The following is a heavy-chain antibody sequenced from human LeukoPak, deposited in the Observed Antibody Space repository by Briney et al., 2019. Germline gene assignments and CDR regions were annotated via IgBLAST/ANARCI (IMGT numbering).Heavy chain of an antibody. CDR1: GGSIGSFF. J-gene: IGHJ3*02. V-gene: IGHV4-59*01. CDR2: IHYSGST. D-gene: IGHD6-19*01. CDR3: ARDGVGYSSGWYRAFDAFDI. Sequence: PSETLSLTCTVSGGSIGSFFWSWIRQPPGKALEWIGYIHYSGSTKYNPSLKSRVTISVDTSKNQFSLKLSSVTAADTAVYYCARDGVGYSSGWYRAFDAFDIWGQGTMVTVSS.